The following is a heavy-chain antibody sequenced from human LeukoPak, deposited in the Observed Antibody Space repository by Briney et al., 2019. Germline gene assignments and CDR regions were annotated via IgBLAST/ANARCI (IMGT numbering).Heavy chain of an antibody. CDR2: INPNSGGT. CDR3: ARAPYYYDSSGYSDDY. Sequence: GASVKVSCKASGYTFTGYYMHWVRQAPGQGLEWMGWINPNSGGTNYAQKFQGRVTMTRDTSISTAYMELSRLRSDDTAVYYCARAPYYYDSSGYSDDYWGQGTLVTVSS. V-gene: IGHV1-2*02. D-gene: IGHD3-22*01. CDR1: GYTFTGYY. J-gene: IGHJ4*02.